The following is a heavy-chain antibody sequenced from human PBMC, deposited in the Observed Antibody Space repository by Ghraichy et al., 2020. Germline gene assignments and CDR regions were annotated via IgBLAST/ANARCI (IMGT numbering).Heavy chain of an antibody. J-gene: IGHJ6*02. CDR1: GFTFSNYS. Sequence: GSLRLSCAASGFTFSNYSMHWVRQAPGNGLEWVAVISFDGSNKYYADSVKGRFTISRDNSKNTLYLQMNSLRVEDTAVYYCAREGVEATRWTMDVWGQGTTVTVSS. CDR3: AREGVEATRWTMDV. V-gene: IGHV3-30-3*01. CDR2: ISFDGSNK. D-gene: IGHD1-26*01.